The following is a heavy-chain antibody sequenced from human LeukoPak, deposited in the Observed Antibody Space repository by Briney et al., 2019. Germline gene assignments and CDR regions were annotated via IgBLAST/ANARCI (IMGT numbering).Heavy chain of an antibody. CDR2: ISAYNVNT. CDR3: ARPYDTSGYYNYYLDY. V-gene: IGHV1-18*01. CDR1: GYNLISYG. Sequence: ASVKVSCKASGYNLISYGIIWVRQAPGQGLEWIGWISAYNVNTNYAQKFQGRVTMTTDTSTSTAYMELRSLISDDTAVYFCARPYDTSGYYNYYLDYWGQGTLVTVSS. J-gene: IGHJ4*02. D-gene: IGHD3-22*01.